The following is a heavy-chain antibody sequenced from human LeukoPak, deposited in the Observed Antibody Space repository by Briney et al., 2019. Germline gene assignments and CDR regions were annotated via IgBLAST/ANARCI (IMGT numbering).Heavy chain of an antibody. CDR1: GGTFSSYA. D-gene: IGHD2-2*01. Sequence: SVKVSCKASGGTFSSYAISWVRQAPGQGLEWMEGIMPIFGTANYAQKFQGRVTITADESTSTAYMELSSLRSEDTAVYYCARDPRDIVVVPAAMRYNWFDPWGQGTLVTVSS. J-gene: IGHJ5*02. V-gene: IGHV1-69*13. CDR2: IMPIFGTA. CDR3: ARDPRDIVVVPAAMRYNWFDP.